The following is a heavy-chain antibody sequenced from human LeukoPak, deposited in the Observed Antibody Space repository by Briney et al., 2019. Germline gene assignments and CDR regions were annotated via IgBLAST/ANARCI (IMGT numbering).Heavy chain of an antibody. D-gene: IGHD5/OR15-5a*01. Sequence: SETLSLTCTVSGGSISSGGYYWSWIRQHPGKGLEWIGYIYYSGITYYNPSLKSRVTISVDTSKNQFSLKLSSVTAADTAVYYCARVPKSTGFDYWGQGTLVTVSS. J-gene: IGHJ4*02. CDR2: IYYSGIT. CDR3: ARVPKSTGFDY. CDR1: GGSISSGGYY. V-gene: IGHV4-31*03.